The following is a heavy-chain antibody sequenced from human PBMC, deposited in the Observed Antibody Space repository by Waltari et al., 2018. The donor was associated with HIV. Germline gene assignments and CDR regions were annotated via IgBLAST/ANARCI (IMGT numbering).Heavy chain of an antibody. V-gene: IGHV5-51*01. Sequence: EVQLVQSGAEVKKPGESLKISCKGSGYSVTSYWIGWVRQMPGKGLEWMGIIYPRDSNTRYSPSFQGQVTISADKSISTAYLQWSSLKASDTAMYYCARQVFYYDSSAIRAFDIWGQGTMVTVSS. CDR2: IYPRDSNT. CDR3: ARQVFYYDSSAIRAFDI. CDR1: GYSVTSYW. D-gene: IGHD3-22*01. J-gene: IGHJ3*02.